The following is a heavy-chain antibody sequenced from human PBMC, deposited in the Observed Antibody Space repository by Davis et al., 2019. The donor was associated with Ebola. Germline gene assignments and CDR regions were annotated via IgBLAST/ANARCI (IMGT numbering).Heavy chain of an antibody. D-gene: IGHD5-18*01. V-gene: IGHV1-69*04. Sequence: SVKVSCKASGGTFSSYAISWVRQAPGQGLEWMGRIIPILGIANYAQKFQGRVTITADKSTSTAYMELSSLRSEDTAVYYCARAEADTIRGYSYGSWGQGTLVTVSS. CDR1: GGTFSSYA. CDR3: ARAEADTIRGYSYGS. J-gene: IGHJ5*02. CDR2: IIPILGIA.